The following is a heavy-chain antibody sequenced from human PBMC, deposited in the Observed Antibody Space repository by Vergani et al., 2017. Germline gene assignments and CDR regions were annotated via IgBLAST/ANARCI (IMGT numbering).Heavy chain of an antibody. CDR2: IFRSGTT. Sequence: QVQLQESGPGLVKPSQTLFLTCTVSGDSLSSSDHYWSWIRQRSDKGLEWVGHIFRSGTTYYNPSLKSRLIMSVDTSKNQFSLKLTSVTAADTAMYYCARENVVIARIFDFWGQGTLVTVSS. J-gene: IGHJ4*02. CDR1: GDSLSSSDHY. D-gene: IGHD2-21*01. V-gene: IGHV4-31*03. CDR3: ARENVVIARIFDF.